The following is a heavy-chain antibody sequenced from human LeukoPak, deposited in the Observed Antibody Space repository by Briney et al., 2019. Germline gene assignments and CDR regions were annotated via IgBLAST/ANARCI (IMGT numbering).Heavy chain of an antibody. CDR2: ISSNGHSI. V-gene: IGHV3-48*03. J-gene: IGHJ6*04. CDR1: GFTFSSSE. CDR3: AELGITMIGGV. Sequence: GGSLRLSCAASGFTFSSSEMNWVRQAPGKGLEWVSYISSNGHSIYYADSVKGRFTISRDNAKNSLYLQMNSLRAEDTAVYYCAELGITMIGGVWGKGTTVTISS. D-gene: IGHD3-10*02.